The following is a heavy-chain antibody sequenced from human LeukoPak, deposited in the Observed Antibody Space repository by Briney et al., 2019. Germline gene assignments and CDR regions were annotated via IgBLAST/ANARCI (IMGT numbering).Heavy chain of an antibody. D-gene: IGHD3-22*01. V-gene: IGHV3-30*02. CDR2: IRYDGSNK. Sequence: GGSLRLSCAASGFTFSSYGMHWVRQAPGKGLEWVAFIRYDGSNKYYADSVKGRFTISRDNSKNTLYLQMNSLRVEDTAVYYCARGDYDSSGYYSVFDYWGQGTLVTVSS. CDR1: GFTFSSYG. CDR3: ARGDYDSSGYYSVFDY. J-gene: IGHJ4*02.